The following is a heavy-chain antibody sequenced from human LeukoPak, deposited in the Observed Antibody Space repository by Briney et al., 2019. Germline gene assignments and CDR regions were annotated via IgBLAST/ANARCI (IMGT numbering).Heavy chain of an antibody. J-gene: IGHJ5*02. CDR3: ARIYSSSWYNWFDP. Sequence: GGSLRLSCAASGFTFSSYEMNWVRQAPGKGLEWVSYISSSGSTIYYADSVKGRFTISRDNAKNSLYLQMNSLRAEDTAVIYCARIYSSSWYNWFDPWGQGTLVTVSS. CDR1: GFTFSSYE. CDR2: ISSSGSTI. V-gene: IGHV3-48*03. D-gene: IGHD6-13*01.